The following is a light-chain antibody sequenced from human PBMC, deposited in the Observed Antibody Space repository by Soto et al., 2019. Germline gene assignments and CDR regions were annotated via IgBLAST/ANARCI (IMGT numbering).Light chain of an antibody. CDR2: DNN. CDR3: ATWDRSLSVYVL. J-gene: IGLJ2*01. V-gene: IGLV1-51*01. CDR1: SSNVGSNY. Sequence: QSVLTQPPSVSAAPGQKVTISCSGSSSNVGSNYVPWYQQLPGTAPKLLIYDNNKRPSGIPDRFSGSKSGTSATLDITGLQTGDEADYYCATWDRSLSVYVLFGGGTKLTVL.